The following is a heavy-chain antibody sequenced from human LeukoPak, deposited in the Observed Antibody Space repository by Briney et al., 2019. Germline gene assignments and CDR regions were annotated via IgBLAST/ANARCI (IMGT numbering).Heavy chain of an antibody. CDR1: GYTFTNSD. D-gene: IGHD3-10*01. V-gene: IGHV1-8*01. Sequence: ASVNVSCKASGYTFTNSDINWVRQAAGQGLEWMGWMNPDSGNTGYARNFQGRVTMTRNTSISTAYMELSSLRSEDTAVYYCARYITMVRGGSWFDPWGQGTLVTVSS. CDR3: ARYITMVRGGSWFDP. J-gene: IGHJ5*02. CDR2: MNPDSGNT.